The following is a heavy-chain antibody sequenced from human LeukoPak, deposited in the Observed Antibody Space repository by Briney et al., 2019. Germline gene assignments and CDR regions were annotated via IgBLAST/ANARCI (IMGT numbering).Heavy chain of an antibody. Sequence: SETLSLTCTVSGVSVNSGINCWSWIRQSAEKGLEFIGHVHYSGTANYNPSLRSRVTISIDTSKKHFFLKLKSVTAADTAVYYCARNADGYSGIDYNYYYYMDVWGKGTTVTVSS. D-gene: IGHD5-12*01. J-gene: IGHJ6*03. CDR2: VHYSGTA. CDR3: ARNADGYSGIDYNYYYYMDV. CDR1: GVSVNSGINC. V-gene: IGHV4-61*10.